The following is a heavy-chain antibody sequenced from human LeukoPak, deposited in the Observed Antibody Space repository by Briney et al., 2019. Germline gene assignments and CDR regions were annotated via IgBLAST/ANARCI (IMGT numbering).Heavy chain of an antibody. J-gene: IGHJ5*02. V-gene: IGHV6-1*01. Sequence: SQTLSPTCAISGDSVSRNNAGWSWIRQSPSRGLEWLGRTYYRSKWYNDYAVSVKSRITINPDTSKNQFSLQLNSVTPEDTAVYYCARDTVIAGNWFDPWGQGTLVTVSS. CDR3: ARDTVIAGNWFDP. D-gene: IGHD2/OR15-2a*01. CDR2: TYYRSKWYN. CDR1: GDSVSRNNAG.